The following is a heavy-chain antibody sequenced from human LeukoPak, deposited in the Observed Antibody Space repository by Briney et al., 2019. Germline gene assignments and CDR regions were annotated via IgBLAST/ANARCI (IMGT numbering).Heavy chain of an antibody. CDR3: TRTAMVTNYYYYMDV. CDR1: GFAFSGSA. D-gene: IGHD5-18*01. Sequence: GGSLKLSCAASGFAFSGSAMHWVRQASGKGLEWVGRIRSKANSYATAYAASVKGRFTISRDDSKNTAYLQMNSLKTEDTAVYYCTRTAMVTNYYYYMDVWGKGTTVTVSS. V-gene: IGHV3-73*01. CDR2: IRSKANSYAT. J-gene: IGHJ6*03.